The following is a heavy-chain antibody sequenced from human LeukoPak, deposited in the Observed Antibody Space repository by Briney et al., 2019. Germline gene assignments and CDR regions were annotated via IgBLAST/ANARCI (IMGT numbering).Heavy chain of an antibody. V-gene: IGHV4-4*02. CDR1: GGSISSSNW. Sequence: PSGTLSLTCAVSGGSISSSNWWSWVRQPPGKGLEWIGEIYHSGSTNYNPSLKSRVTISVDKSKNQFSLKLSSATAADTAVYYCASLSYDSSGYDDYWGQGTLVTVSS. CDR3: ASLSYDSSGYDDY. CDR2: IYHSGST. D-gene: IGHD3-22*01. J-gene: IGHJ4*02.